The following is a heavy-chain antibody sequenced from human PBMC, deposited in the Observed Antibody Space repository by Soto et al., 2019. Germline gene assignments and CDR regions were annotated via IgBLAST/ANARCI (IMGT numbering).Heavy chain of an antibody. CDR1: GYTFTGYY. CDR2: INPNSGGT. V-gene: IGHV1-2*04. J-gene: IGHJ6*02. D-gene: IGHD6-13*01. CDR3: ARGTGIAAEADYYYYYGMDV. Sequence: EASVKVSCKASGYTFTGYYMRWVRQAPGQGLEWMGWINPNSGGTNYAQKFQGWVTMTRDTSISTAYMELSRLRSDDTAAYYCARGTGIAAEADYYYYYGMDVWGQGTTVTVSS.